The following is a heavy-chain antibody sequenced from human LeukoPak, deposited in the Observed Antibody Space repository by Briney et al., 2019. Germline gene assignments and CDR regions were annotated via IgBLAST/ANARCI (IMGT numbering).Heavy chain of an antibody. Sequence: GGSLRLSCAASGFTFSSYEMNWVRQAPGKGLEWVSYISHSGSTIYCADSVKGRFTISRDNAKNSLFLQMNSLRAEDTAIYYCARRNYADYWGQGTLATVSS. CDR1: GFTFSSYE. V-gene: IGHV3-48*03. J-gene: IGHJ4*02. CDR2: ISHSGSTI. CDR3: ARRNYADY.